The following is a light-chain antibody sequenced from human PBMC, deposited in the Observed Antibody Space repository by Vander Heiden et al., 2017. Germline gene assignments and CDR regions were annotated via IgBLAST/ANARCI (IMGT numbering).Light chain of an antibody. CDR2: RNN. CDR3: AAWDDSLSGLNWV. J-gene: IGLJ3*02. Sequence: QSVLTQPPSASGTPGQRVTLSCSGSSSNIGSNYVYWYQQLPGTAPKLLIDRNNQRPSGVPDRFSGSKSGTSASLAISGLRSEDEADYYCAAWDDSLSGLNWVFGGGTKLTVL. CDR1: SSNIGSNY. V-gene: IGLV1-47*01.